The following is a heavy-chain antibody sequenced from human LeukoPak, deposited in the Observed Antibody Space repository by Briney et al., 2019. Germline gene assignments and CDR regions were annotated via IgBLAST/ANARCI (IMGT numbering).Heavy chain of an antibody. V-gene: IGHV1-2*02. D-gene: IGHD5-18*01. Sequence: ASVKVSCKASGYTFTGYYMHWVRQAPGQGLEWMGWINPNSGGTNYALKFQGRVTMTRDTSISTAYMELSRLSSDDTAVYFCASGAYTYGYFDYWGQGTLVTVSS. J-gene: IGHJ4*02. CDR3: ASGAYTYGYFDY. CDR2: INPNSGGT. CDR1: GYTFTGYY.